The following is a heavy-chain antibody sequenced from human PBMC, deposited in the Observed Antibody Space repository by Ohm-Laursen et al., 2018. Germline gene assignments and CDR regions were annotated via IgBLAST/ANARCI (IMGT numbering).Heavy chain of an antibody. V-gene: IGHV1-46*01. Sequence: ASVTVSCQASGSTFTGYYMHWVRRAPGQGLEWMGIINPSGGSTNYAQKFQGRVTMARDTSTSTVYMELSSLRFEDSAVYFCARAQSGTTTWFADFWGQGTKVTVSS. CDR2: INPSGGST. CDR1: GSTFTGYY. J-gene: IGHJ3*01. CDR3: ARAQSGTTTWFADF. D-gene: IGHD1-26*01.